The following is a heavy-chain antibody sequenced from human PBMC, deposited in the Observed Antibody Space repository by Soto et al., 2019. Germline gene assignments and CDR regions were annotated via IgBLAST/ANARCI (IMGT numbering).Heavy chain of an antibody. V-gene: IGHV4-34*01. CDR1: GGSFSGYY. D-gene: IGHD6-19*01. Sequence: PSETLSLTCAVYGGSFSGYYWSWIRQPPGKGLEWIGEINHSGSTNYNPSLKSRVTISVDTSKNQFSLKLSSVTAVDTAVYYCARGLGSSGSYYFDYWGQGTLVTVSS. CDR3: ARGLGSSGSYYFDY. CDR2: INHSGST. J-gene: IGHJ4*02.